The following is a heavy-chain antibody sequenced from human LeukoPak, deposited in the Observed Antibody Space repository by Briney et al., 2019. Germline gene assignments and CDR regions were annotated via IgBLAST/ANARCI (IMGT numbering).Heavy chain of an antibody. V-gene: IGHV4-39*01. CDR3: ARLSDY. Sequence: SETLSLTCTVSGGSISCSHYYWGWIRQPPGKGLEWIGSINYSGSTYYNPSLKTRVTISVDTSKNQFSLRLNSVTAADTAVYYCARLSDYWGQGTQVTVSS. CDR1: GGSISCSHYY. J-gene: IGHJ4*02. CDR2: INYSGST.